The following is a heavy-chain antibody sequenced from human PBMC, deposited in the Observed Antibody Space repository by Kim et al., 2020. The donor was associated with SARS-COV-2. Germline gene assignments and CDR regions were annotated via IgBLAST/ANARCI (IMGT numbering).Heavy chain of an antibody. V-gene: IGHV4-34*01. Sequence: SETLSLTCAVYGGSFSGYYWSWIRQPPGKGLEWIGEINHSGSTNYNPSLKSRVTISVDTSKNQFSLKLSSVTAADTAVYYCARGSIIILTISTRYFDLCGRGTLVTVSS. CDR3: ARGSIIILTISTRYFDL. D-gene: IGHD3-9*01. CDR2: INHSGST. CDR1: GGSFSGYY. J-gene: IGHJ2*01.